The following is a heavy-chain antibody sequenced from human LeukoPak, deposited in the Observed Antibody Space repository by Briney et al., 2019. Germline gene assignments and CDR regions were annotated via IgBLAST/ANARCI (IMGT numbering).Heavy chain of an antibody. V-gene: IGHV4-4*07. J-gene: IGHJ4*02. CDR2: IYTSGST. CDR1: GASISSYY. D-gene: IGHD1-26*01. Sequence: PSETLSLTSTLSGASISSYYWTWIWQPARGGLGWIGRIYTSGSTNYNPSPKSRVTMSVDTSKNQFSLKLSSVTAADTAVYYCARARGGSGSYGHFDYWGQGTLVTVSS. CDR3: ARARGGSGSYGHFDY.